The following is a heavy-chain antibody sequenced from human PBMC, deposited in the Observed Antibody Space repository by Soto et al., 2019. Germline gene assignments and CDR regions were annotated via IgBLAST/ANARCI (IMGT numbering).Heavy chain of an antibody. J-gene: IGHJ3*02. Sequence: ASVKVSCKASGYTFTSYGISWVRQAPGQGLEWMGWISAYNGDTNYAQKLQGRVTMTTDTSTSTAYMELRSLRSDDTAVYYCAKEIAVAGRRGAFDIWGQGTMVTVSS. CDR3: AKEIAVAGRRGAFDI. V-gene: IGHV1-18*04. CDR1: GYTFTSYG. D-gene: IGHD6-19*01. CDR2: ISAYNGDT.